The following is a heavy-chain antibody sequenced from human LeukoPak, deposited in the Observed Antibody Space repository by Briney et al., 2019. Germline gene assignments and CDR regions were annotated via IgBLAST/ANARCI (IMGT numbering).Heavy chain of an antibody. V-gene: IGHV3-21*01. Sequence: SGGSLRLSCAASGFTFSSYSMNWVRQAPGKGLEWVSSISSSSSYIYYADSVKGRFTISRHNAKNSLYLQMNSLRAEDTAVYFCVRDQWLAYNYYMDVWGKGTTVTVSS. CDR3: VRDQWLAYNYYMDV. D-gene: IGHD6-19*01. CDR1: GFTFSSYS. J-gene: IGHJ6*03. CDR2: ISSSSSYI.